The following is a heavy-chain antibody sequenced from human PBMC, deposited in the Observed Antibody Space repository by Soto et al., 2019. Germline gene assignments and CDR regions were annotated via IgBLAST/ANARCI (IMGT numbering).Heavy chain of an antibody. CDR2: IWYDGSNK. D-gene: IGHD2-2*01. CDR3: ARDSYCLETRCHDAFDI. Sequence: QVQLVESGGGVVQPGRSLRLSCAASGFTFSSYGMHWVRQAPGKGLEWVAVIWYDGSNKYYADSVKGRFTISRDNSKNTLYLQMNSLRGEDTAVYYCARDSYCLETRCHDAFDIWGQGTMVTVSS. J-gene: IGHJ3*02. CDR1: GFTFSSYG. V-gene: IGHV3-33*01.